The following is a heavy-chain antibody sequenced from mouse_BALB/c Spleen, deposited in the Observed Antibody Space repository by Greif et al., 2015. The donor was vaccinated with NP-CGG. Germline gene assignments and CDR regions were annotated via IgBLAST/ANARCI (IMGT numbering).Heavy chain of an antibody. J-gene: IGHJ4*01. CDR3: TRYGFYAMDY. CDR2: INPSNGGT. Sequence: QVQLKDSGAELVKPGASVKLSCKASGYTFTNYYMYWVRQRPGQGLEWIGDINPSNGGTNFNEKFKSKATLTVDKSSSTAYMQLSSLTSEDSAVYYCTRYGFYAMDYWGQGTSVTVSS. V-gene: IGHV1-53*01. D-gene: IGHD2-10*02. CDR1: GYTFTNYY.